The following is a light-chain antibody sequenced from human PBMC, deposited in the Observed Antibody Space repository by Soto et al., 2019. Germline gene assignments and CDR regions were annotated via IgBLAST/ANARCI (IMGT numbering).Light chain of an antibody. V-gene: IGLV6-57*01. CDR1: SGSIASNY. CDR2: EDN. Sequence: NFMLTQPHSVSESTGRTVTISCTRGSGSIASNYVQWYQQRPGSSPTTVVYEDNQRPSGVPDRFSGSIDSSSNSASLTISGLKTEDGPDYYCQSYDSSNQGVFGGGTKVTVL. CDR3: QSYDSSNQGV. J-gene: IGLJ2*01.